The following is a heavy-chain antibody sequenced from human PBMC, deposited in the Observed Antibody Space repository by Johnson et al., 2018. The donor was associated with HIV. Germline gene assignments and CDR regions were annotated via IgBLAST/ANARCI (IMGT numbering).Heavy chain of an antibody. J-gene: IGHJ3*02. CDR2: ISYDGSNK. D-gene: IGHD6-19*01. CDR3: ARDREYGVAWGWALDI. Sequence: QVQLVESGGGVVQPGRSLRLSCAASGFTFSSYGMHWVRQAPGKGLEWVAVISYDGSNKYYADSVKGRFTISRDTSKNTLYLQKNSLRAEDTAVYYCARDREYGVAWGWALDIWGLGTRVTVSS. CDR1: GFTFSSYG. V-gene: IGHV3-30*03.